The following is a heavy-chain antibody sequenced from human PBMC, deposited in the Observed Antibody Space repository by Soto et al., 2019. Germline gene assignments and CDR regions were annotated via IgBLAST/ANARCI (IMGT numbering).Heavy chain of an antibody. CDR3: ANDAFSGYIYGNFRH. V-gene: IGHV3-30*18. J-gene: IGHJ4*01. CDR1: GFTFSTYG. Sequence: GGSLRLSCAASGFTFSTYGMDWVRQAPGKGLEWVAVISYDGSNTYYADSVKGRFTISRDNSKNTLYLQMNSLRAEDTAVYYFANDAFSGYIYGNFRHRGQGTLVPVS. CDR2: ISYDGSNT. D-gene: IGHD5-18*01.